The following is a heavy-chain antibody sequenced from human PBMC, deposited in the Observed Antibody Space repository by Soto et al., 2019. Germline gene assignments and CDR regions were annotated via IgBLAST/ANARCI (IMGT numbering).Heavy chain of an antibody. Sequence: GAPVKVFSQGFGYTLAELFMEWRGQAPGKRAEWEGGFDPEDGETIYAQKFQGRVTMTEDTSTDTAYMELSSLRSEDTAVYYCATHPPPYYYGSGIKLYYGMDVWGQGTTVTVSS. CDR2: FDPEDGET. J-gene: IGHJ6*02. CDR3: ATHPPPYYYGSGIKLYYGMDV. V-gene: IGHV1-24*01. D-gene: IGHD3-10*01. CDR1: YTLAELF.